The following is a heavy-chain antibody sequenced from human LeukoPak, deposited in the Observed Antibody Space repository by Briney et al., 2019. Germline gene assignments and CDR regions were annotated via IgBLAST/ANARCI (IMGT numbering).Heavy chain of an antibody. J-gene: IGHJ4*02. D-gene: IGHD3-16*01. Sequence: SETLSLTCAVSGGSISSSYWWSWVRQPPGKGLEWIGEIYHSGSTNYNPSLKSRVTMSVDKSKNQFSLKLGSVTAADMAVYYCARVEYFDYIWGSYKYWGQGTLVTVSS. CDR3: ARVEYFDYIWGSYKY. CDR2: IYHSGST. V-gene: IGHV4-4*02. CDR1: GGSISSSYW.